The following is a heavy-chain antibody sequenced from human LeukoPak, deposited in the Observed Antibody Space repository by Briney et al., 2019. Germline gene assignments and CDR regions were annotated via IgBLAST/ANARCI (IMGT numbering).Heavy chain of an antibody. V-gene: IGHV3-23*01. CDR1: GFTFSSCA. Sequence: GGSLRLSCAASGFTFSSCAMSWVRQAPGKGLEWVSAISGSGGSTYYADSVKGRFTISRDNSKNTLYLQMNSLRAEDTAVYYCAKDLAAGIVVVTAGFDYWGQGTLVTVSS. D-gene: IGHD2-21*02. CDR3: AKDLAAGIVVVTAGFDY. J-gene: IGHJ4*02. CDR2: ISGSGGST.